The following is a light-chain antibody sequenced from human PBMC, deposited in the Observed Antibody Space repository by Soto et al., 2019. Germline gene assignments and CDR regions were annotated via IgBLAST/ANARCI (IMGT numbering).Light chain of an antibody. CDR1: QDISNS. CDR3: QQYDTLIT. Sequence: DIQMTQSPSSLSASVGDRVTITCQASQDISNSLNWYQQKPGKAPRLLLYDASNLETGVPSRFGGSGSGPDFTFTISSLQPEDLATYYCQQYDTLITFGQGTRLEI. V-gene: IGKV1-33*01. J-gene: IGKJ5*01. CDR2: DAS.